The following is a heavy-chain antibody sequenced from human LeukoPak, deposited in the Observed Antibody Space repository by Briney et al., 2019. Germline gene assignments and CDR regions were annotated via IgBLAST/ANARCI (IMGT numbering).Heavy chain of an antibody. CDR2: ISGSGGST. Sequence: GGSLRLSCAASGFTFTTYAMSWVRQAPGKGLEWVSAISGSGGSTYHADSVKGRFTISRDNSKNTLYLQMNSLRAEDTAVYYCAKLCSSGWYYFDYWGQGTLVTVSS. CDR3: AKLCSSGWYYFDY. CDR1: GFTFTTYA. V-gene: IGHV3-23*01. D-gene: IGHD6-19*01. J-gene: IGHJ4*02.